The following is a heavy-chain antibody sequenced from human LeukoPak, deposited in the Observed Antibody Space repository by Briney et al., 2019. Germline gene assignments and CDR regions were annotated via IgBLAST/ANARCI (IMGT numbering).Heavy chain of an antibody. D-gene: IGHD3-3*01. Sequence: ASVKVSCKVSGYTLTELSMHWVRQAPGKGLEWMGGFDPEDGETIYAQKFQGRVTMTEDTSTDTAYMELSSLRSEDTAVYYCATVGILRFLEWLLLIDYYYYGMDVRGQGTTVTVSS. V-gene: IGHV1-24*01. CDR3: ATVGILRFLEWLLLIDYYYYGMDV. J-gene: IGHJ6*02. CDR1: GYTLTELS. CDR2: FDPEDGET.